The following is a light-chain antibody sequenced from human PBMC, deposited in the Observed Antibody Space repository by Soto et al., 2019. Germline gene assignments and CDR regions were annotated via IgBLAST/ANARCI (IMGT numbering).Light chain of an antibody. J-gene: IGKJ4*01. CDR2: WAS. Sequence: DIVMTQSPDSLAVSLGERATINCKSSQSVLYSSNNKNYLAWYQQKPGQPPKLLIYWASTRESGVPDRIRGSGSGTDVTVSIRSLQAGDVAVYYCQQYYSTPLTFGGGTKVEIK. CDR3: QQYYSTPLT. V-gene: IGKV4-1*01. CDR1: QSVLYSSNNKNY.